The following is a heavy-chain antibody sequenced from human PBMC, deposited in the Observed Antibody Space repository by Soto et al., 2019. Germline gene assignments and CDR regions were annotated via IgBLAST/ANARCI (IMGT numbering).Heavy chain of an antibody. V-gene: IGHV4-38-2*01. CDR3: ASDPGGFGVVTGFDY. D-gene: IGHD3-3*01. CDR1: GYAISSGYY. CDR2: IYHSGST. Sequence: SLTCAVSGYAISSGYYWGWIRQPPGKGLEWIGSIYHSGSTYYNPSLKSRVTISVDTSKNQFSLKLSSVTAADTAVYYCASDPGGFGVVTGFDYWGQGTLVTVSS. J-gene: IGHJ4*02.